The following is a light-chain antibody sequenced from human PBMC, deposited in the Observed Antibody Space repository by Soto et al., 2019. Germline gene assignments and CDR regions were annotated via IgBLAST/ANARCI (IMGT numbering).Light chain of an antibody. Sequence: DIQMTQSPSSLSATVGDRVTITCRASQSFNNFVNWYQQKPGKAPKLLIYSTSTLQSGVPSRFSGSGSGTEFTLTISSLQPEDLGTYCCQQTYTSLGAFGQGTKVEL. CDR1: QSFNNF. CDR2: STS. CDR3: QQTYTSLGA. J-gene: IGKJ1*01. V-gene: IGKV1-39*01.